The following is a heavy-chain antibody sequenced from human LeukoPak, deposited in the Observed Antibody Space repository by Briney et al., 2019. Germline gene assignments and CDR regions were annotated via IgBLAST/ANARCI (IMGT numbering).Heavy chain of an antibody. V-gene: IGHV6-1*01. CDR2: TYYRSKWYN. CDR1: GDSVSSNSAA. J-gene: IGHJ4*02. D-gene: IGHD6-19*01. Sequence: SQTLSLTCAISGDSVSSNSAAWNWIRHSPSRGLEWLGRTYYRSKWYNDYAVSVKSRITINPDTSKNQFSLQLNSVTPEDTAVYYCARGRAVAGTGFDYWGRGTLVTVSS. CDR3: ARGRAVAGTGFDY.